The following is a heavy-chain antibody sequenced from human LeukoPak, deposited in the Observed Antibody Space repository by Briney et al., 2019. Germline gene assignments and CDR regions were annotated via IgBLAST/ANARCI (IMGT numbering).Heavy chain of an antibody. CDR3: AIINHPDGRVY. D-gene: IGHD5-24*01. J-gene: IGHJ4*02. V-gene: IGHV5-51*01. CDR2: IFAGNSDA. Sequence: GESLKISCQGFGYPFTTSWIGWVRQLPGKGLEWTAIIFAGNSDAKYSPSFQGQVSISTDRSISTAYLHWSSLKASDTAIYYCAIINHPDGRVYWGQGTLVTVSS. CDR1: GYPFTTSW.